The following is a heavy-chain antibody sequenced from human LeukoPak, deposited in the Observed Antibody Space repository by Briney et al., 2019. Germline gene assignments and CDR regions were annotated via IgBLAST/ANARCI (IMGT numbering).Heavy chain of an antibody. D-gene: IGHD1-20*01. CDR1: GFTFSSYA. V-gene: IGHV3-23*01. CDR3: AKTVSYNWNHYFDY. J-gene: IGHJ4*02. CDR2: ISGSGGST. Sequence: GGSLRLSCAASGFTFSSYAMSWVRQAPGKGLEWVSAISGSGGSTYYADSVKGRFTISSDNSNNALYLQMNSLRAEDTAVYYCAKTVSYNWNHYFDYWGQGTLVTVSS.